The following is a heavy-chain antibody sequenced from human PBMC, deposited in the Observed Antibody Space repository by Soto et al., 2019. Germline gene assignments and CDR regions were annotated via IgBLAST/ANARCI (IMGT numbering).Heavy chain of an antibody. V-gene: IGHV3-33*01. J-gene: IGHJ4*02. CDR2: IWYDGSNK. Sequence: PGGSLRLSCAASGFTFSSYGMHWVRQAPGKGLEWVAVIWYDGSNKYYADSVKGRFTISRDNSKNTLYLQMNSLRAEDTAVYYCARGLKYDYIWGSYINRPSFDYWGQGTLVTVSS. D-gene: IGHD3-16*01. CDR1: GFTFSSYG. CDR3: ARGLKYDYIWGSYINRPSFDY.